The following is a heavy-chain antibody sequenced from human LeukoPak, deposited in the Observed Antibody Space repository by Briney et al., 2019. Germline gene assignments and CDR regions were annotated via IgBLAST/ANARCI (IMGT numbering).Heavy chain of an antibody. Sequence: SETLSLTCTVSGGSISSYYWSWIRQPPGKGLEWIGYIYYSGSTNYNPSLKSRVTISVDTSKNQFSLKLSSVTAADTVVYYCARDRGWYVDYWGQGTLVTVSS. CDR3: ARDRGWYVDY. D-gene: IGHD6-19*01. CDR1: GGSISSYY. CDR2: IYYSGST. V-gene: IGHV4-59*01. J-gene: IGHJ4*02.